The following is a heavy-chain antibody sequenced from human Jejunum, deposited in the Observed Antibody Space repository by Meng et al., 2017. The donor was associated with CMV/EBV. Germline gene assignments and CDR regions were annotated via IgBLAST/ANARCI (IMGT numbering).Heavy chain of an antibody. Sequence: FTFSRYWMRWVSQGPGKGLEWVDNIRPDGSDTDYLDSVRGRFAISRDNARNSLYLNLDSLRAQDTAVYYCARVIAREESAFNAFDIWGRGTMVTVSS. CDR1: FTFSRYW. D-gene: IGHD2-21*01. CDR3: ARVIAREESAFNAFDI. J-gene: IGHJ3*02. V-gene: IGHV3-7*01. CDR2: IRPDGSDT.